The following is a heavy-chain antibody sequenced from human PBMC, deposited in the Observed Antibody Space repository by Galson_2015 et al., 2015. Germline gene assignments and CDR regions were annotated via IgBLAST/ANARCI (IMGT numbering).Heavy chain of an antibody. CDR3: TRRGGCSSTSCYPGWVYGMDV. Sequence: SLRLSCAASGFTFSGSAMHWVRQASGKGLEWVGRIRSKANSYTTAYAASVKGRFTISRDDSKNTAYLQMNSLKTEDTAVYYCTRRGGCSSTSCYPGWVYGMDVWGQGTTVTVSS. CDR2: IRSKANSYTT. CDR1: GFTFSGSA. J-gene: IGHJ6*02. D-gene: IGHD2-2*01. V-gene: IGHV3-73*01.